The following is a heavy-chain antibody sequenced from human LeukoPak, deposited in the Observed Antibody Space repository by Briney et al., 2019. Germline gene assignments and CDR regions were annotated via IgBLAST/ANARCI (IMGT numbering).Heavy chain of an antibody. CDR2: INPGNSDT. V-gene: IGHV5-51*01. D-gene: IGHD3-22*01. Sequence: GESLKISCKGSGYRFTTYWIGWVRQMPGKGLEWMGIINPGNSDTRYSPSFQGQVTISADKSISTAYLLWSSLKASDTAMYYCARHPITRYYDSSGYSAAGPDYWGQGTLVTVSS. J-gene: IGHJ4*02. CDR3: ARHPITRYYDSSGYSAAGPDY. CDR1: GYRFTTYW.